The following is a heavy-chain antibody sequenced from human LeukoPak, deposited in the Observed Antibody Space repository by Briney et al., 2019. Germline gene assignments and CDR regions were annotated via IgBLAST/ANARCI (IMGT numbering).Heavy chain of an antibody. V-gene: IGHV3-21*01. Sequence: GGSLRLSCAASGFTFSSYSMNWVRQAPGKGLEWVSSISSSSSYIYYADSVKGRFTISRDNAKNSLYLQMNSLRAEDTAVYYCARDSDRGSWTRPGVDYWGQGTPVTVSS. CDR3: ARDSDRGSWTRPGVDY. D-gene: IGHD6-13*01. CDR2: ISSSSSYI. J-gene: IGHJ4*02. CDR1: GFTFSSYS.